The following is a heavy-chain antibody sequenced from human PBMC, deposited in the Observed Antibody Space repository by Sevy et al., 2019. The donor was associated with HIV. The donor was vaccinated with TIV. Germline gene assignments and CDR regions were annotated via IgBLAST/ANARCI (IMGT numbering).Heavy chain of an antibody. CDR2: IYYSGST. Sequence: SETLSLTCTVSGDSISSSSYYWGWIRQPPGKGLEWIGSIYYSGSTYYNPSLKSRVTISVDTSKNQFSLKLGSVTAADTAVYYCARTGYYDSSGYSIFASFNLWGQGTMVTVSS. CDR1: GDSISSSSYY. J-gene: IGHJ3*01. V-gene: IGHV4-39*01. CDR3: ARTGYYDSSGYSIFASFNL. D-gene: IGHD3-22*01.